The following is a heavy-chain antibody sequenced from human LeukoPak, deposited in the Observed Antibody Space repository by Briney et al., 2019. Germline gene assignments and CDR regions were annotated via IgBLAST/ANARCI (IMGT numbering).Heavy chain of an antibody. V-gene: IGHV3-74*01. J-gene: IGHJ5*02. Sequence: GGSLRLSCAASGFTFSSYWMHWVRQAPGKGLVWVSRINSDGSSTSYADSVKGRFTISRDNAKNTLYLQMNSLRAEDTAVYYCARSGITMIGGRGGWFDPWGQGTLVTVSS. CDR3: ARSGITMIGGRGGWFDP. D-gene: IGHD3-22*01. CDR2: INSDGSST. CDR1: GFTFSSYW.